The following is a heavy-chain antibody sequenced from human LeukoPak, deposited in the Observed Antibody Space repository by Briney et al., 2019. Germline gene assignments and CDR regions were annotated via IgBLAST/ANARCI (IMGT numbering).Heavy chain of an antibody. D-gene: IGHD4-17*01. J-gene: IGHJ4*02. Sequence: PGGSLRLSCAVSGFTFSSSWMHWVRQAPGKGLVWVSHIKTDGSTTAYADSVKGRFTISRDNSENTLYLQMNSLTVDDTAVYFCAKERQTGDYFTSDYWGQGTLVTVSS. CDR2: IKTDGSTT. CDR3: AKERQTGDYFTSDY. V-gene: IGHV3-74*01. CDR1: GFTFSSSW.